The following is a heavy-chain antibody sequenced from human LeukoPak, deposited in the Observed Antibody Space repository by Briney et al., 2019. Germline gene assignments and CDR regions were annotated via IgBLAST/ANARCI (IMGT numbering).Heavy chain of an antibody. CDR2: IYSGGST. Sequence: GGSLRLSCAASGFTVSSNYMNWVRQAPGKGPEWVSVIYSGGSTYYTDSVKGRFTISRDNSKNTLYLQMNSLRVEDTAVYYCARFNYYDSSGHFDYWGQGTLVTVSS. V-gene: IGHV3-66*01. CDR3: ARFNYYDSSGHFDY. J-gene: IGHJ4*02. D-gene: IGHD3-22*01. CDR1: GFTVSSNY.